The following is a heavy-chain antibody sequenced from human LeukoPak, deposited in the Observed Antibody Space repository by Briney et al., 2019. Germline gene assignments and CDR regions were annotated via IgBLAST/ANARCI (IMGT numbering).Heavy chain of an antibody. CDR1: GGTFSSYA. CDR3: ARDGSGVWFDY. CDR2: IIPILGIA. J-gene: IGHJ4*02. D-gene: IGHD3-10*01. V-gene: IGHV1-69*04. Sequence: VASVKVSCKASGGTFSSYAISWVRQAPGQGLEWMGRIIPILGIANYAQKFQGRVTITADKSTSTAYMELSSLRSGDTAVYYCARDGSGVWFDYWGQGTLVTVSS.